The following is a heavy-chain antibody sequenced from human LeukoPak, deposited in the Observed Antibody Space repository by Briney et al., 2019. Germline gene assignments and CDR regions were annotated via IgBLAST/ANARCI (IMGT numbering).Heavy chain of an antibody. CDR2: ISYDGSNK. V-gene: IGHV3-30*04. CDR1: GFTFSSYA. Sequence: GVSLRLSCAASGFTFSSYAMHWVRQAPGKGLEWVAVISYDGSNKYYADSVKGRFTISRDNSKNTLYLQMNSLRAEDTAVYYCARGRSKDYWGQGTLVTVSS. J-gene: IGHJ4*02. D-gene: IGHD1-26*01. CDR3: ARGRSKDY.